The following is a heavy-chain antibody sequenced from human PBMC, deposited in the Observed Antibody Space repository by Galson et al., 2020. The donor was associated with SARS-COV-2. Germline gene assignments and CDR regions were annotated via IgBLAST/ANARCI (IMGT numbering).Heavy chain of an antibody. V-gene: IGHV1-18*01. CDR3: AREGELATKAPWYFDL. CDR2: ISAYNGNT. J-gene: IGHJ2*01. Sequence: ASVKVSCKASGYTFTSYVISWVRQAPGQGLEWMGWISAYNGNTNYAPKLQGRVTMTTDTSTSTAYLELRSLRSDGPAVYYCAREGELATKAPWYFDLGGRGTLVTGSS. D-gene: IGHD1-26*01. CDR1: GYTFTSYV.